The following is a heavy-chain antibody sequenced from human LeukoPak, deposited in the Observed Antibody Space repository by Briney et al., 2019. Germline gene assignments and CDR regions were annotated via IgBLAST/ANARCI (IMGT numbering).Heavy chain of an antibody. J-gene: IGHJ4*02. D-gene: IGHD1-1*01. V-gene: IGHV1-46*01. Sequence: ASVKVSCKASGNTFIGYWIHWVRQAPGQGFEWMGAINPRGDATIGAQKFQGRVTTTRDTSTSTVYIELSSLRSEDTAVYYCAREGQQLKHFDYWGQGTLVTVSS. CDR3: AREGQQLKHFDY. CDR2: INPRGDAT. CDR1: GNTFIGYW.